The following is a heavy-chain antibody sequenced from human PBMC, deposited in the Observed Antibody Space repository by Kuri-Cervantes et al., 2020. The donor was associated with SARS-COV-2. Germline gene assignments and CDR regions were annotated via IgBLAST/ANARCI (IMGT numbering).Heavy chain of an antibody. Sequence: ASVKVSCKASGYTFTGYYMHWVRQAPGQGLEWMGWINPNSGGTNYAQKFQGRVTMTRDTSISTAYMELSRLRSEDTAVYYCATARFDFWSGYSWGGAFDIWGQGTMVTVSS. J-gene: IGHJ3*02. D-gene: IGHD3-3*01. V-gene: IGHV1-2*02. CDR3: ATARFDFWSGYSWGGAFDI. CDR2: INPNSGGT. CDR1: GYTFTGYY.